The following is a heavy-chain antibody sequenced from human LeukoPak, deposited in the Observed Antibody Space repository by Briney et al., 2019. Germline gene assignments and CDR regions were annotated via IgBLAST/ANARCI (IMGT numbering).Heavy chain of an antibody. CDR2: ISDTGST. J-gene: IGHJ4*02. CDR3: ARDYCSGGSCSSFAPDY. Sequence: KPSETLSLTCTVSGVSISSYYWSWIRQPPGKGLEWIGHISDTGSTKYNPSLESRVTISLDTSKNQFSLKLSSVTAADTAVYYCARDYCSGGSCSSFAPDYWGQGTLVTVSS. D-gene: IGHD2-15*01. V-gene: IGHV4-59*01. CDR1: GVSISSYY.